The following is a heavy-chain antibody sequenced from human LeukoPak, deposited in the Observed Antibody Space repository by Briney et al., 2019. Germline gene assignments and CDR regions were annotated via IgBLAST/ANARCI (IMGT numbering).Heavy chain of an antibody. Sequence: GGSLRLSCAASGFTFSSYAMHWVRQAPGKGLEWVAVISYDGSNKYYADSVKGRFTISRDNSKNTLYLQMNSLRAEDTAVYYWQSGEAQWLVRFFFDDWGQGTLVTVSS. CDR1: GFTFSSYA. D-gene: IGHD6-19*01. CDR2: ISYDGSNK. J-gene: IGHJ4*02. V-gene: IGHV3-30-3*01. CDR3: QSGEAQWLVRFFFDD.